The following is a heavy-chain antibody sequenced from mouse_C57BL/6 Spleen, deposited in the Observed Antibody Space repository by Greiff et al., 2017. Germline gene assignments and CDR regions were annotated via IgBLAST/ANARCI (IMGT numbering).Heavy chain of an antibody. CDR2: IYPGSGST. D-gene: IGHD2-5*01. J-gene: IGHJ4*01. CDR3: ERTGYRNYDFDYAMDY. Sequence: QVQLQQPGAELVKPGASVKMSCKASGYTFTSYWITWVKQRPGRGLEWIGDIYPGSGSTNYNEKFKSKATLTVETSSSTAYMQLSSLTPEDSAVYYCERTGYRNYDFDYAMDYWGQGTSVTVSS. CDR1: GYTFTSYW. V-gene: IGHV1-55*01.